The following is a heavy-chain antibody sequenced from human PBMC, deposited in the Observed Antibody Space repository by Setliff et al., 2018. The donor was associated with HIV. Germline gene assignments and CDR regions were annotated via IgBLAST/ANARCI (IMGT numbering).Heavy chain of an antibody. CDR3: AGSRGYFVQAD. Sequence: ETLSLTCTVSGVSTSSASYYWGWIRQPPGKGLEWVATIKKDGREKYYVDSVKGRFSISRDNTKNFLYLEMNSLRAEDTAVYYCAGSRGYFVQADWGQGTLVTVSS. CDR2: IKKDGREK. J-gene: IGHJ4*02. CDR1: GVSTSSASYY. D-gene: IGHD1-1*01. V-gene: IGHV3-7*01.